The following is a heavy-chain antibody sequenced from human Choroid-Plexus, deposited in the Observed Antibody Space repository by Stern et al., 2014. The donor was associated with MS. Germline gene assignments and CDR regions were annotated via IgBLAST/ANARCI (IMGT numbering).Heavy chain of an antibody. CDR1: GYNLTTYA. J-gene: IGHJ4*02. D-gene: IGHD6-6*01. CDR3: ATWGAGSSPPLFY. Sequence: QVQLLQPGSELKKPGASVKVSCRASGYNLTTYAITWVRQAPGQGLEWMGWINTKTGNPTFAQGFTGLFVFSLDTSINTAFLQISSLKAEDSALYYCATWGAGSSPPLFYWGQGTLVTVSS. CDR2: INTKTGNP. V-gene: IGHV7-4-1*02.